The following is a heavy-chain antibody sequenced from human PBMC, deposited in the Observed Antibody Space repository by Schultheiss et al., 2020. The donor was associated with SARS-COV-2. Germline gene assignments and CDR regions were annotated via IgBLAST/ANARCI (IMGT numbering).Heavy chain of an antibody. J-gene: IGHJ5*02. D-gene: IGHD4/OR15-4a*01. CDR1: GYAFTDYY. V-gene: IGHV1-2*06. CDR3: ARGPAGATNWLDP. CDR2: IVPDAGGA. Sequence: GASLKISCRASGYAFTDYYIHWVRQAPGQGLEWLGRIVPDAGGATFAQKFRGRVTLTRDTSVGTAYIEISSLVSDDTAVYYCARGPAGATNWLDPWGQGTLVTVSS.